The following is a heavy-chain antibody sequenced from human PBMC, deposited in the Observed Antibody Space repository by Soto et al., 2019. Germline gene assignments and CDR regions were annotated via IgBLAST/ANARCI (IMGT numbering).Heavy chain of an antibody. Sequence: QVQLVQSGAEVKKPGSSVKVSCKASGGTFSSYAISWVRQAPGQGLEWMGGIIPIFGTANYAQKFQGRVTITADESTSTAYMELSSLRSENTAVYYCAGGPQDIVVVPAATHYYYCGMDVWGQGTTVTVSS. V-gene: IGHV1-69*01. CDR2: IIPIFGTA. D-gene: IGHD2-2*01. CDR1: GGTFSSYA. CDR3: AGGPQDIVVVPAATHYYYCGMDV. J-gene: IGHJ6*02.